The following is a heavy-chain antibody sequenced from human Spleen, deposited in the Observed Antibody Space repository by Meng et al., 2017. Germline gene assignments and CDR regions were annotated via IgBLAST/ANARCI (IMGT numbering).Heavy chain of an antibody. Sequence: QVQRQQPGPGPVKHSQTPSITCAMSGDSVSSNRAAWNWIRQSPSRGLEWLGRTYYGSKWSHDYAVSVKSRITINADTSKNQFSLQLNSMTPGDTAVYYCARGFAPVAPGAFDYWGQGALVTVSS. CDR3: ARGFAPVAPGAFDY. V-gene: IGHV6-1*01. J-gene: IGHJ4*02. D-gene: IGHD2-2*01. CDR1: GDSVSSNRAA. CDR2: TYYGSKWSH.